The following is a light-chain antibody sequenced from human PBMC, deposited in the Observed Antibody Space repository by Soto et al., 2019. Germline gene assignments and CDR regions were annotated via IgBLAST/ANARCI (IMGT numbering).Light chain of an antibody. CDR3: QQYNSYST. J-gene: IGKJ2*01. Sequence: DXXMTQSPSTLSASVGDRVTITCRASQSISSWLAWYQQKPGKAPKLLIYDASSLESGVPSRFSGSGSGTEFTLTISSLQPDDFATYYCQQYNSYSTFGQGTKLEIK. CDR1: QSISSW. V-gene: IGKV1-5*01. CDR2: DAS.